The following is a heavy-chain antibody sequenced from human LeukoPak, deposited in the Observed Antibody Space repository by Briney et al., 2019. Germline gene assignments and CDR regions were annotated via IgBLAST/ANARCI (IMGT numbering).Heavy chain of an antibody. J-gene: IGHJ3*02. CDR1: GGTFSSYA. CDR2: IIPIFGTA. Sequence: SVKVSCKASGGTFSSYAISWVRQAPGQGLEWMGGIIPIFGTANYAQKFQGRVTITADESTSTAYMELSSLRSEDTAVYYCARDINYGGNSKAFDIRGQGTMVTVSS. CDR3: ARDINYGGNSKAFDI. V-gene: IGHV1-69*13. D-gene: IGHD4-23*01.